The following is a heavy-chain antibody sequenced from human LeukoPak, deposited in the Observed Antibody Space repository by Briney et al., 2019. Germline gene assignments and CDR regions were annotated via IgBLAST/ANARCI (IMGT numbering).Heavy chain of an antibody. CDR2: ISSSSSYI. J-gene: IGHJ3*02. V-gene: IGHV3-21*01. CDR1: GFTFSSYS. D-gene: IGHD1-26*01. CDR3: ERGSGSYGGGGAFDI. Sequence: PGGSLRLSCAASGFTFSSYSMNWVRQAPGKGLEWVSSISSSSSYIYYADSVKGRFTISRDNAKNSLYLQMNSLRAEDKAVYYCERGSGSYGGGGAFDIWGQGTMVTVSS.